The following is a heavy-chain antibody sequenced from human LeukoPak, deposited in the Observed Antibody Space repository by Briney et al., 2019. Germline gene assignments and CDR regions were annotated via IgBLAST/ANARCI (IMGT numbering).Heavy chain of an antibody. Sequence: PSETLSLTCTVSGGSISSGGYYWSWIRQHPGKGLEWIGYIYYSGSTYYNPSLKSRVTISVDTSKNQFSLKLSSVTAADTAVYYCARADRYYYYMDVWGKGTTVTVSS. CDR1: GGSISSGGYY. J-gene: IGHJ6*03. CDR2: IYYSGST. V-gene: IGHV4-31*03. D-gene: IGHD3-16*02. CDR3: ARADRYYYYMDV.